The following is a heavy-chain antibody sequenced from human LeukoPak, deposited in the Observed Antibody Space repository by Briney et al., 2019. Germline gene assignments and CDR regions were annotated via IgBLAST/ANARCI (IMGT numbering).Heavy chain of an antibody. D-gene: IGHD6-13*01. CDR1: GFTFSSYS. J-gene: IGHJ5*02. CDR2: ISSSSSYI. V-gene: IGHV3-21*01. CDR3: AIHPRSSREGP. Sequence: GGSLRLSCAASGFTFSSYSMNWVRQAPGKGLEWVSSISSSSSYIYYADSVKGRFTISRDNAKNSLYLQMNSQRAEDTAVYYCAIHPRSSREGPWGQGTLVTVSS.